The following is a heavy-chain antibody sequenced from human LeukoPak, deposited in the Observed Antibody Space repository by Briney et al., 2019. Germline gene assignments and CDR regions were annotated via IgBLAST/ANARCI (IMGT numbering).Heavy chain of an antibody. CDR2: ISSGSSYI. CDR3: ARSWAYCSSASCYIY. CDR1: VFTFSTYS. Sequence: GGSLRLSCVASVFTFSTYSMNWVRQAPGKGLEWVSSISSGSSYIYYADSVKGRFTLSRDNAQKSLSLQMNSLRDEDTAVYYFARSWAYCSSASCYIYWAQGTLVRVPS. V-gene: IGHV3-21*03. J-gene: IGHJ4*02. D-gene: IGHD2-2*02.